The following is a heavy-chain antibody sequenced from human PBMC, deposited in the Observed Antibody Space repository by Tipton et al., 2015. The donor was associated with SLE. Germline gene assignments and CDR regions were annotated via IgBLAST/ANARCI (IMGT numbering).Heavy chain of an antibody. D-gene: IGHD2-2*01. J-gene: IGHJ6*02. CDR3: ARGCSSSTCEPFYFFGMDV. CDR2: IHHRGST. Sequence: TLSLTCAVSGASITSSDWWSWVRQPPGKGLEYIGEIHHRGSTNYKSSLRGRVTISVDKSKNQFSLRLISVTAADTAVYYCARGCSSSTCEPFYFFGMDVWGQGTTVTVSS. CDR1: GASITSSDW. V-gene: IGHV4-4*02.